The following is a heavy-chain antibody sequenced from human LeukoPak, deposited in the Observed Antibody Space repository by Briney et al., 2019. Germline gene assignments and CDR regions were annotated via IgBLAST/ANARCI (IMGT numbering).Heavy chain of an antibody. CDR3: ARDPRAVAGPFDY. CDR1: GGSISSSSYY. D-gene: IGHD6-19*01. V-gene: IGHV4-39*07. Sequence: SETLSLTCTVSGGSISSSSYYWGWIRQPPGTGLEWIGSIYYSGSTYYNPSLKSRVTISVDTSKNQFSLKLSSVTAADTAVYYCARDPRAVAGPFDYWGQGTLVTVSS. J-gene: IGHJ4*02. CDR2: IYYSGST.